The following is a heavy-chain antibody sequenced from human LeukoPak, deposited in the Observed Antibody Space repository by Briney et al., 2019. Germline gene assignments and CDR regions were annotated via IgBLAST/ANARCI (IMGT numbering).Heavy chain of an antibody. CDR2: ISGSGGGT. Sequence: GGSLRLSCAVSGITLSNYGMSWVRQAPGKGLEWVAGISGSGGGTNYADSVKGRFTISRDNPKNTLYLQMNSLRAEDTAVYYCARIAYSGYDFLVFDYWGQGTLVTVSS. D-gene: IGHD5-12*01. CDR1: GITLSNYG. CDR3: ARIAYSGYDFLVFDY. V-gene: IGHV3-23*01. J-gene: IGHJ4*02.